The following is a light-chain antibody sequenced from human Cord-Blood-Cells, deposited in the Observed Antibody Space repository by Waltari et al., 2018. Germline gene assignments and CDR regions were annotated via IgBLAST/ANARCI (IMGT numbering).Light chain of an antibody. V-gene: IGKV3-11*01. Sequence: EIVLTQSPATLSLSPGERATLSYRASQSVSSYLAWYQQKPGQAPRLLIYDASNRATGIPAGFSGSGSGTDFTLTISSLKPEDFAVYYCQQRSNWPTFGQGTKVEIK. CDR3: QQRSNWPT. CDR1: QSVSSY. J-gene: IGKJ1*01. CDR2: DAS.